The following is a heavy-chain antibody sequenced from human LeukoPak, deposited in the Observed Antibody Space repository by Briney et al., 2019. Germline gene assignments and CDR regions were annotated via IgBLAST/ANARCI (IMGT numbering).Heavy chain of an antibody. D-gene: IGHD5-18*01. J-gene: IGHJ4*02. CDR1: GGSISSYY. V-gene: IGHV4-59*01. CDR2: IYYSGST. CDR3: ARENGYRYDY. Sequence: SETLSLTCTVSGGSISSYYWSWIRQPPGQGLEWIGSIYYSGSTNYNPSLNSRVTISVDTSKNQFSLKLSSVTAADTALYYCARENGYRYDYWGQGTLVTVSS.